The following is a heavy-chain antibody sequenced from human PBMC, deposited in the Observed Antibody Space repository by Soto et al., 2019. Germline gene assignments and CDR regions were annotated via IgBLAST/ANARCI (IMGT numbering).Heavy chain of an antibody. CDR3: ARDSAGPQYYYDSSGYSTPDY. Sequence: QVQLVEAGGGVVQPGRSLRLSCAASGFTFSSYAMHWVRQAPGKGLEWVAVISYDGSNKYYADSVKGRFTISRDNSKNTLYLQMNSLRAEDTAVYYCARDSAGPQYYYDSSGYSTPDYWGQGTLVTVSS. CDR2: ISYDGSNK. V-gene: IGHV3-30-3*01. CDR1: GFTFSSYA. D-gene: IGHD3-22*01. J-gene: IGHJ4*02.